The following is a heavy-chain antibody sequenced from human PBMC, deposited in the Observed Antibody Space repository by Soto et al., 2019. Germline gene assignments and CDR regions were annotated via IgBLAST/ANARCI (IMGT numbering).Heavy chain of an antibody. J-gene: IGHJ4*02. D-gene: IGHD5-18*01. V-gene: IGHV1-18*01. CDR2: ISAYNGNT. CDR1: GYTFTSYG. Sequence: VASVKVSCKASGYTFTSYGISWVRQAPGQGLEWMGWISAYNGNTNYAQKLQGRVTMTTDTSTSTAYMELRSLRSDDTAVYYCARENRGYSYGDTGDYWGQGTLVTVSS. CDR3: ARENRGYSYGDTGDY.